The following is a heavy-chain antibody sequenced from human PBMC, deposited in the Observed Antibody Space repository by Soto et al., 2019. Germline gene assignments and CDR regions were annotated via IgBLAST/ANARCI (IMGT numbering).Heavy chain of an antibody. V-gene: IGHV4-59*01. J-gene: IGHJ3*02. D-gene: IGHD3-10*01. CDR1: GGCISSYY. Sequence: QVQLQESGPGLVKPSETLSLTCTVSGGCISSYYWSWIRQPPGKGLEWIGYIYYSGSTNYNPSLKSRLTISVDTSKNQFSLKLSSVTAADTAVYYCARVWGGAFDIWGQGTMVTVSS. CDR3: ARVWGGAFDI. CDR2: IYYSGST.